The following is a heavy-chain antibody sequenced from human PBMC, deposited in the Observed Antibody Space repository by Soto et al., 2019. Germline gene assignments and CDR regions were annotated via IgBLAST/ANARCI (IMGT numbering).Heavy chain of an antibody. D-gene: IGHD3-16*02. CDR2: IIPIFGTA. Sequence: QVQLVQSGAEVKKPGSSVKVSCKASGGTFSSYAISWVRQAPGQGLEWMGGIIPIFGTANYAQKFQGRVTITADKSTSPAYMELSSLRSEDTAVYYCARGGRKNYDYVWGSYRLWGQGTLVTVSS. CDR1: GGTFSSYA. J-gene: IGHJ4*02. CDR3: ARGGRKNYDYVWGSYRL. V-gene: IGHV1-69*06.